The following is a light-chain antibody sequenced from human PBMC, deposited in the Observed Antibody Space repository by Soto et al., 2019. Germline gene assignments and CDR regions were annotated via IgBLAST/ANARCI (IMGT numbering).Light chain of an antibody. J-gene: IGLJ2*01. Sequence: QSALTQPPSASGSPGQSVTISCTGTSSDVDSYGYVSWYQQHSGKAPKLMLYEVYKRPSGVPDRFSGSRSGNTASLTVSGLQSEDEANYYCASYAGNDIVLFGGGTKLTVL. V-gene: IGLV2-8*01. CDR2: EVY. CDR3: ASYAGNDIVL. CDR1: SSDVDSYGY.